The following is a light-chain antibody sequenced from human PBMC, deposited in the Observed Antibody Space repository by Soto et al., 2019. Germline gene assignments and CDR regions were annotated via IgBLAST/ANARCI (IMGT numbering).Light chain of an antibody. CDR3: QQYGSSPWT. CDR1: QSVSSN. Sequence: EIVMTQSPATLSVSPGDRATLSCRARQSVSSNVAWHQQKAGQAPLLLFYGACTGATGIPARFSGSGSGTDFTLTISILQDEDVAVYYCQQYGSSPWTFGQGTKVDIK. CDR2: GAC. V-gene: IGKV3-15*01. J-gene: IGKJ1*01.